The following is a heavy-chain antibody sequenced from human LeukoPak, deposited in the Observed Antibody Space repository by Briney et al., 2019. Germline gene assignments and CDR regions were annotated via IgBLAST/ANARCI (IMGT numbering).Heavy chain of an antibody. CDR3: AKGAMVRGVLDY. V-gene: IGHV3-7*03. CDR1: GFTFSSYW. D-gene: IGHD3-10*01. CDR2: IKQDGSEK. J-gene: IGHJ4*02. Sequence: GGSLRLSCAASGFTFSSYWMSWVRQAPGKGLEWVANIKQDGSEKNYVDSEKGRFTISRDNAKKSLYLQMNSLRAEDTAVYYCAKGAMVRGVLDYWGQGTLVTVSS.